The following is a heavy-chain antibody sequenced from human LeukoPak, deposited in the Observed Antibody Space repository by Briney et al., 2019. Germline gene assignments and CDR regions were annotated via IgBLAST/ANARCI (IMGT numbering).Heavy chain of an antibody. CDR2: INHSGST. Sequence: KPSETLSLTCAVYGGSFSGYYWSWIRQPPGKGLEWIGEINHSGSTNYNPSLKSRVTISVDTSKNQFSLRLSSVTAADTAVYYCARIGIVVVTPYFEYWGQGTLVTVSS. CDR3: ARIGIVVVTPYFEY. V-gene: IGHV4-34*01. CDR1: GGSFSGYY. D-gene: IGHD2-21*02. J-gene: IGHJ4*02.